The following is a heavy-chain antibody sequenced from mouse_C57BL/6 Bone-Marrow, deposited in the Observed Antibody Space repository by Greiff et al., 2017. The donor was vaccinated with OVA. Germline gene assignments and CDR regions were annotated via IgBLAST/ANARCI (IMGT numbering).Heavy chain of an antibody. CDR2: IWGGGST. CDR3: AKQADPYYYAMDY. J-gene: IGHJ4*01. Sequence: VMLVESGPGLVAPSQSLSITCTVSGFSLTSYGVAWVRQPPGKGLEWLGVIWGGGSTNYNSALMSRLSISKDNSKRQFFLNMNSLQTDDTAMCYCAKQADPYYYAMDYWGQGTSVTVSS. D-gene: IGHD3-3*01. CDR1: GFSLTSYG. V-gene: IGHV2-9*01.